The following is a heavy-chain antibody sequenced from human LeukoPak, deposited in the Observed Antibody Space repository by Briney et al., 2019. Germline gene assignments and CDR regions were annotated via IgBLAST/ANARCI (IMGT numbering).Heavy chain of an antibody. D-gene: IGHD4-17*01. Sequence: PGGSLRLSCTASGVPLSHHAMHWVRQAPGRGLEWVAVISFDGTNKYYGDSVEGRFSVSRDNSKNTLYLQMNSLRPDDTAMYYCATDYGDYEPIDYWGQGTLVTVSS. CDR2: ISFDGTNK. V-gene: IGHV3-30*04. J-gene: IGHJ4*02. CDR1: GVPLSHHA. CDR3: ATDYGDYEPIDY.